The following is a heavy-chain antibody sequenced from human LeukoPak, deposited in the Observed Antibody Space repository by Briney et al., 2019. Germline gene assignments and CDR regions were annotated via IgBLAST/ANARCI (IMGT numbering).Heavy chain of an antibody. D-gene: IGHD1-26*01. CDR2: ISESGDKT. CDR1: GFPFSNYA. Sequence: PGGSLRLSCAASGFPFSNYAMNWVRQAPGKGLEWVSSISESGDKTDYADSVRGRFTISRDNTQNTLYLQMNSLRVEDTVLYYCAKQWVDCWGQGTLVTVSS. J-gene: IGHJ4*02. CDR3: AKQWVDC. V-gene: IGHV3-23*01.